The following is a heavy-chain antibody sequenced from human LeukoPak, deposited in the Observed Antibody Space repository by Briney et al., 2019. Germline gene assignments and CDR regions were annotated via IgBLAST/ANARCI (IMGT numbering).Heavy chain of an antibody. CDR3: ARDSNYDFWSGSPGDYYYYYMDV. CDR1: GGSISSYY. D-gene: IGHD3-3*01. Sequence: SETLSLTCTVSGGSISSYYWSWIRQPAGKGLEWIGRIYTSGSTNYNPSLKSRVTMSVDTSKNQFSLKLSSVTAADTAVYYCARDSNYDFWSGSPGDYYYYYMDVWGKGTTVTVSS. V-gene: IGHV4-4*07. J-gene: IGHJ6*03. CDR2: IYTSGST.